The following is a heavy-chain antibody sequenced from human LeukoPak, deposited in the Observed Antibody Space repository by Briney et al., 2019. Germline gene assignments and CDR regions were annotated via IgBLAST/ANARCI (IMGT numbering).Heavy chain of an antibody. V-gene: IGHV3-66*01. CDR2: IYSGGST. Sequence: GGSLRLSCAASGFTVSSNYMSWVRQAPGKGLEWVSVIYSGGSTYYADSVKGRFTISRDNSKNTLYLQMNSLRAEDTAVYYCARGVVCGSDPPYFDYWGQGTLVTVSS. CDR1: GFTVSSNY. J-gene: IGHJ4*02. D-gene: IGHD1-26*01. CDR3: ARGVVCGSDPPYFDY.